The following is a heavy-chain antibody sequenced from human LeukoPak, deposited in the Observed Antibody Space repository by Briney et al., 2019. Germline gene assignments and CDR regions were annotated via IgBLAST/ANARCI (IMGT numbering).Heavy chain of an antibody. CDR1: GFTFSSYG. J-gene: IGHJ4*02. Sequence: GGSLRPSCAASGFTFSSYGMHWVRQAPGKGLEWVAVIWYDGSNKYYADSVKGRFTISRDNSKNTLYLQMNSLRAEDTAVYYCARSGIAAAGKELDYWGQGTLVTVSS. CDR3: ARSGIAAAGKELDY. D-gene: IGHD6-13*01. V-gene: IGHV3-33*01. CDR2: IWYDGSNK.